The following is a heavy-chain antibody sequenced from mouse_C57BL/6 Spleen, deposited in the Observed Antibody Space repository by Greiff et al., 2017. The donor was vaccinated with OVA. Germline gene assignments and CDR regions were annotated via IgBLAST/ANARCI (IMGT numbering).Heavy chain of an antibody. V-gene: IGHV3-6*01. CDR2: ISYDGSN. CDR1: GYSITSGYY. J-gene: IGHJ3*01. CDR3: ARGLATTGAWFAY. Sequence: EVQLQESGPGLVKPSQSLSLTCSVTGYSITSGYYWNWIRQFPGNKLEWMGYISYDGSNNYNPSLKNRISITRDTSKNQFFLKLNSVTTEDTATYYCARGLATTGAWFAYWGQGTLVTVSA. D-gene: IGHD1-1*01.